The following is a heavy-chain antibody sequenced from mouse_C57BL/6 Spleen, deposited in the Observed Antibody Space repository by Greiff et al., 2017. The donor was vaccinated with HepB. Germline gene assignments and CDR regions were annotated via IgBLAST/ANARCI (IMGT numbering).Heavy chain of an antibody. CDR3: AIGALYCGSSGSFDY. D-gene: IGHD1-1*01. J-gene: IGHJ2*01. CDR1: GYTFTSYV. V-gene: IGHV1-14*01. Sequence: VQLKESGPELVKPGASVKMSCKASGYTFTSYVMHWVKQKPGQGLEWIGYIYPYNDGTKYNEKFKGKATLTSDKSSSTAYMQLSSLTSEDSAVYYCAIGALYCGSSGSFDYWGQGTTLTVSS. CDR2: IYPYNDGT.